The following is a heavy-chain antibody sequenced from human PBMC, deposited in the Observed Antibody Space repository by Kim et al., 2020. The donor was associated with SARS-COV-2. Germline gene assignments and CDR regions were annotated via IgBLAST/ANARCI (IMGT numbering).Heavy chain of an antibody. Sequence: SETLSLTCTVSGGSISSYYWSWIRQPPGKGLEWIGYIYYSGSTNYNPSLKSRVTISVDTSKNQFSLKLSSVTAADTAVYYCARLPGGYPYYYYGMDVWG. CDR2: IYYSGST. D-gene: IGHD3-22*01. J-gene: IGHJ6*02. V-gene: IGHV4-59*01. CDR1: GGSISSYY. CDR3: ARLPGGYPYYYYGMDV.